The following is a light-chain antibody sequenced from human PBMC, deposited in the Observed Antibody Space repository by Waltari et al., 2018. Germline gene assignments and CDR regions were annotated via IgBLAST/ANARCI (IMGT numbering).Light chain of an antibody. Sequence: EIVMTQSPATLPVSPGERATLSCRASQRVSSNLAWYQQKPGQAPRLLIYGSSTRATGIPARFSGSGSGTEFTLTINSLQSEDFAVYYCQHYDNWPPFTFGPGTKVDIK. V-gene: IGKV3-15*01. CDR3: QHYDNWPPFT. CDR1: QRVSSN. CDR2: GSS. J-gene: IGKJ3*01.